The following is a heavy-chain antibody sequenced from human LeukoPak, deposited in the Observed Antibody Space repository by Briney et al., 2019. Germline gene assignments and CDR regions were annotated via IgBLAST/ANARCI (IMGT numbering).Heavy chain of an antibody. V-gene: IGHV1-18*01. D-gene: IGHD6-6*01. CDR2: ISAYNGNT. CDR1: GYTFTSYG. CDR3: ARDGRPEYSSSDY. Sequence: GASVKVSCKASGYTFTSYGISWVRQAPGQGLEWMGWISAYNGNTNYAQKLQGRVTMTTDTSTSTAYKELRSLRSDDTAVYYCARDGRPEYSSSDYWGQGTLVTVSS. J-gene: IGHJ4*02.